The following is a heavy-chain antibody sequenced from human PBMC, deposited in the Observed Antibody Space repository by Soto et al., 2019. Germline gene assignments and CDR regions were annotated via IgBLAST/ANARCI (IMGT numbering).Heavy chain of an antibody. CDR2: INAGNGNT. Sequence: QVQLVQSGAEVKKPGASVKVSCKASGYTFTSYAMHWVRQAPGQRLEWMGWINAGNGNTKYSQKFQGRVTITRDTSASTAYMELSSLRSEDTAVYYCARDRTLLRYFDWSKPFDYWGQGTLVTVSS. J-gene: IGHJ4*02. CDR1: GYTFTSYA. D-gene: IGHD3-9*01. V-gene: IGHV1-3*01. CDR3: ARDRTLLRYFDWSKPFDY.